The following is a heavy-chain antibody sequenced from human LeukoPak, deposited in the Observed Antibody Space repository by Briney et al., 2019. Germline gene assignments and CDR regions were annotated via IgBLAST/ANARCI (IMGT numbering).Heavy chain of an antibody. CDR2: IYPGDSDT. Sequence: GESLKISCKGSGYSFTSYWIGWVRQMPAKGLEWMGIIYPGDSDTRYGPSFQGQVTISADKSISTAYLQWSSLKASDTAMYYCARLGHCSSTSCYPYYYYMDVWGKGTTVTVSS. D-gene: IGHD2-2*01. CDR1: GYSFTSYW. J-gene: IGHJ6*03. CDR3: ARLGHCSSTSCYPYYYYMDV. V-gene: IGHV5-51*01.